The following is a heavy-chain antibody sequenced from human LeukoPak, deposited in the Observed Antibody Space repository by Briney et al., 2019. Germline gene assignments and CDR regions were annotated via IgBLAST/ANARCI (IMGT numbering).Heavy chain of an antibody. Sequence: APVKVSCKASGYMFNIYGISWVRQAPGQGLEWMGWISAFNGNTNYARNFQDRVTMTTDTSTSTAFMELTSLSSDDTAVYYCARSPPSTGYDRFDTWGQGTLVTVSS. CDR2: ISAFNGNT. CDR3: ARSPPSTGYDRFDT. CDR1: GYMFNIYG. D-gene: IGHD5-12*01. J-gene: IGHJ4*02. V-gene: IGHV1-18*01.